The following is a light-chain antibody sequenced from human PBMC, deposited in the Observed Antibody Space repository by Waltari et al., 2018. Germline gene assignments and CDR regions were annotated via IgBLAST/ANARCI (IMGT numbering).Light chain of an antibody. J-gene: IGLJ3*02. CDR3: CSYAGSSTLV. V-gene: IGLV2-23*02. CDR2: EVS. CDR1: SSDVGSYNL. Sequence: QSALTQPASVSGSPGQSITISCTGTSSDVGSYNLVSWYQQHPGKAPKLMIYEVSKRPSVVSNRFSCSKSGNTASLTSSGLQAEDEADYYCCSYAGSSTLVFGGGTKLTVL.